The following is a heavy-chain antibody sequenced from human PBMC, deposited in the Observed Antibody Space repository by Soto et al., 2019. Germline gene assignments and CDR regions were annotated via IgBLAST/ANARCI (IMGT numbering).Heavy chain of an antibody. CDR2: FSFSGST. J-gene: IGHJ4*02. Sequence: SETLSLTCAVSDASVISSLRSWSWIRQPPGKGLEWIGNFSFSGSTSYNPSLKGRVTISADTSKNQFTLNLSPVTPADTAVYYCASSPFYSDNFFRNLDSWGQGTLVTVSS. CDR1: DASVISSLRS. D-gene: IGHD2-15*01. CDR3: ASSPFYSDNFFRNLDS. V-gene: IGHV4-61*01.